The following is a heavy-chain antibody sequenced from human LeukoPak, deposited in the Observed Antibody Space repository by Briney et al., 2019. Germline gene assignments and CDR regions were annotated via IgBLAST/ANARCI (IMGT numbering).Heavy chain of an antibody. D-gene: IGHD3-10*01. CDR3: ARERRSGSYYYFDY. J-gene: IGHJ4*02. CDR2: IYYNWST. CDR1: GGSIRNYY. V-gene: IGHV4-59*01. Sequence: SETLSLTCTVSGGSIRNYYWSWIRQPPGKGLEGIGYIYYNWSTNYNPSLKKRVTISVDTSKNQFSLYLSDLTAADTAVYYCARERRSGSYYYFDYWGQGTLVTVSS.